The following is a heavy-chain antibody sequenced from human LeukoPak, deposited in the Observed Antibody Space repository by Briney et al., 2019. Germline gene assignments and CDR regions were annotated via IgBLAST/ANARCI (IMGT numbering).Heavy chain of an antibody. CDR2: INPNSGGT. J-gene: IGHJ5*02. Sequence: GASVKVSCKASGYTFTGYYMHWVRQAPGQGLEWMGWINPNSGGTNYAQQFQGRVTMTRDTSISTAYMELSRLRSDDTAVYYCTRPYYDFWSGYADNWFDLWGQGTLVTVSS. V-gene: IGHV1-2*02. CDR1: GYTFTGYY. CDR3: TRPYYDFWSGYADNWFDL. D-gene: IGHD3-3*01.